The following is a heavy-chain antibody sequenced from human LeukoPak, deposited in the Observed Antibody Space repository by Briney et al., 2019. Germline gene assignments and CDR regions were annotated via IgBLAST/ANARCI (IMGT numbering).Heavy chain of an antibody. D-gene: IGHD3-22*01. V-gene: IGHV3-23*01. CDR1: GFSFSDYV. Sequence: GGSLRLSCAASGFSFSDYVMNWVRQAPGKGLEWVSSISANGGGTYYADSVKGRFTISRDNSKNTLFLQMNSLRAEDSAVYYCATDREGDPSCYYLVGGQGTLITVSS. J-gene: IGHJ4*02. CDR3: ATDREGDPSCYYLV. CDR2: ISANGGGT.